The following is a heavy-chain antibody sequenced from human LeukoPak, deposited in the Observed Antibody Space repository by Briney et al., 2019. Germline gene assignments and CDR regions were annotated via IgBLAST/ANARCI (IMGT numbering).Heavy chain of an antibody. Sequence: GGSLRLPCTAPGFTFGDSAVSWVRQAPGKGLEWVAFIRSRVYGGTAEYASSVEGRFTISRDDSKSVAYLQMNSLKTEDTAVYYCSRGMVERRPYPIYYYGMDVWGQGTTVTVSS. V-gene: IGHV3-49*04. J-gene: IGHJ6*02. CDR1: GFTFGDSA. CDR3: SRGMVERRPYPIYYYGMDV. CDR2: IRSRVYGGTA. D-gene: IGHD1-1*01.